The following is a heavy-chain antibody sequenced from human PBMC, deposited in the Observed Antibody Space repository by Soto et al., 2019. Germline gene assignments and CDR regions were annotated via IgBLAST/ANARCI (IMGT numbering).Heavy chain of an antibody. CDR1: GFTFSSYG. CDR3: ANFGDYGDYYYYGMDV. D-gene: IGHD4-17*01. V-gene: IGHV3-30*18. Sequence: QVQLVESGGGVVQPGRSLRLSCAASGFTFSSYGMHWVRQAPGKGLEWVAVISYDGSNKYYADSVKGRFTISRDNSKNTLYLQMNSLRAEDTAVYYCANFGDYGDYYYYGMDVWGQGTTVTVSS. J-gene: IGHJ6*02. CDR2: ISYDGSNK.